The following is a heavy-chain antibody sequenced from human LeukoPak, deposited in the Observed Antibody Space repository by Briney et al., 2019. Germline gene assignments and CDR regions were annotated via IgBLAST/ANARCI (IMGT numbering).Heavy chain of an antibody. CDR1: GFTFGSYA. CDR3: AKKYSTGLDP. D-gene: IGHD1-26*01. Sequence: GGSLRLSFAASGFTFGSYAMSWVRQAPGKGLEWVADINGSGGSTYYTDSVKGRFIISRDNSKNTLYLQMNSLRAEHTAISYCAKKYSTGLDPWGQGTLVTVSS. J-gene: IGHJ5*02. V-gene: IGHV3-23*01. CDR2: INGSGGST.